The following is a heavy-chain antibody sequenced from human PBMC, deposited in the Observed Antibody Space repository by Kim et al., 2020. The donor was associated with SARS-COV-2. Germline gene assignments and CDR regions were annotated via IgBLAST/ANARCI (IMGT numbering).Heavy chain of an antibody. D-gene: IGHD5-12*01. CDR3: ARAFIVATIPPGAAGRYYGMDV. CDR2: ISSSSSYI. CDR1: GFTFSSYS. J-gene: IGHJ6*02. V-gene: IGHV3-21*01. Sequence: GGSLRLSCAASGFTFSSYSMNWVRQAPGKGLEWVSSISSSSSYIYYADSVKGRFTISRDNAKNSLYLQMNSLRAEDTAVYYCARAFIVATIPPGAAGRYYGMDVWGQGTTVTVSS.